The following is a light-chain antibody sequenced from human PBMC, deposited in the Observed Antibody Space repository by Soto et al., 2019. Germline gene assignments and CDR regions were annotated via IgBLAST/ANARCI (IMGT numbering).Light chain of an antibody. V-gene: IGKV3-20*01. CDR3: QQYNNWPPRAWT. CDR1: QSVSSSY. Sequence: EIVLTQSPGTLSLSPGERATLSCRASQSVSSSYLAWYQQKPGQAPRLLIYGASSRATGIPDRFSGSGSGTDFTLTISRLEPEDFAVYYCQQYNNWPPRAWTFGQGTKVEIK. CDR2: GAS. J-gene: IGKJ1*01.